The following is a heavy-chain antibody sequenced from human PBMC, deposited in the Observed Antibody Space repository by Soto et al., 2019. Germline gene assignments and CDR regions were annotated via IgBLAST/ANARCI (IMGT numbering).Heavy chain of an antibody. J-gene: IGHJ6*02. Sequence: AETLSLTCAVYGGSFSGYYWSWIRQPPGKGLEWIGEINHSGSTNYNPSLKSRVTISVDTSKNQFSLKLSSVTAADTAVYYCERRPPRLLYYYYGMDVWGQGTTLTVSS. CDR1: GGSFSGYY. CDR3: ERRPPRLLYYYYGMDV. V-gene: IGHV4-34*01. CDR2: INHSGST. D-gene: IGHD2-21*01.